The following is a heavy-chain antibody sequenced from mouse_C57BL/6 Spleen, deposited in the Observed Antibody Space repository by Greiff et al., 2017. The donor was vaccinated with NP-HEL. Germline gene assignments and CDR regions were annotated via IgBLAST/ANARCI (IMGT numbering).Heavy chain of an antibody. CDR2: IDPENGDT. V-gene: IGHV14-4*01. Sequence: VHVKQSGAELVRPGASVKLSCTASGFNIKDYYMHWVKQRPEQGLEWIGWIDPENGDTEYASKFQGKATITADTSSNTAYLQLSSLTSEDTAVYYCTRGYDGFAYWGQGTLVTVSA. J-gene: IGHJ3*01. D-gene: IGHD2-2*01. CDR1: GFNIKDYY. CDR3: TRGYDGFAY.